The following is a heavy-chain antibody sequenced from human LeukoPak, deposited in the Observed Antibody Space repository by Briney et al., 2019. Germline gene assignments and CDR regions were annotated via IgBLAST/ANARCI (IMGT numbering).Heavy chain of an antibody. CDR3: AREVLKDSLDY. Sequence: GGSLRLSCAASGFTFSSYWMSWVCQAPGKGLEWVASIKRDGSAKEYVDSVKGRFTISRDNAKNSLFLQMNSLRAEDTAVYYCAREVLKDSLDYWGQGTLVTVSS. J-gene: IGHJ4*02. D-gene: IGHD1-14*01. CDR1: GFTFSSYW. CDR2: IKRDGSAK. V-gene: IGHV3-7*04.